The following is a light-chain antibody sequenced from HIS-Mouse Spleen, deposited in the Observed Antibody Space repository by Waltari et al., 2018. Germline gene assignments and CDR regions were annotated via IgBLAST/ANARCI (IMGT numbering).Light chain of an antibody. J-gene: IGLJ1*01. CDR1: TIDVGGYNY. CDR3: SSYAGSNNYV. CDR2: EVS. Sequence: QSALTQPPSASGSPGQSVTISCTGTTIDVGGYNYVSWYQQPPGKAPKLLIYEVSKRPSGVPDRFSGSKSGNTASLTVSGLQAEDEADYYCSSYAGSNNYVFGTGTKVTVL. V-gene: IGLV2-8*01.